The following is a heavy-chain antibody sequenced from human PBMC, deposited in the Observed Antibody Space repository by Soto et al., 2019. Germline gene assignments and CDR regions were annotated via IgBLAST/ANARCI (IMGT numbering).Heavy chain of an antibody. J-gene: IGHJ4*02. CDR3: ARHLYGSGSYNDY. CDR2: IYPGDSDT. CDR1: GYSFTSYW. V-gene: IGHV5-51*01. Sequence: LKISCKGSGYSFTSYWIGWVRQMPGKGLEWMGIIYPGDSDTRYSPSSQGQVTISADKSISTAYLQWSSLKASDTAMYYCARHLYGSGSYNDYWGQGTLVTVSS. D-gene: IGHD3-10*01.